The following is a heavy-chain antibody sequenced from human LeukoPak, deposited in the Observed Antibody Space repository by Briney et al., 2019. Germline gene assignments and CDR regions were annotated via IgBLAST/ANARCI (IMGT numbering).Heavy chain of an antibody. CDR2: IYYSGST. V-gene: IGHV4-39*07. J-gene: IGHJ4*02. D-gene: IGHD2-2*01. CDR1: GGSISSSSYY. CDR3: ARDPLLCSSTSCRDY. Sequence: NPSETLSLTCTVSGGSISSSSYYWGWICQPPGKGLEWIGSIYYSGSTYYNPSLKSRVTVSVDTSRNQFSLKLSSVTAADTAVYYCARDPLLCSSTSCRDYWGQGTLVTVSS.